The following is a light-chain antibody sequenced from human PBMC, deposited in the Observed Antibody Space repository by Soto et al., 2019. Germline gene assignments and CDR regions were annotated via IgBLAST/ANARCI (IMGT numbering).Light chain of an antibody. CDR2: WAS. V-gene: IGKV4-1*01. CDR3: QQYYSTPWT. J-gene: IGKJ1*01. CDR1: QSVLHSSNNKNY. Sequence: DIVMTQSPDSLAVSLGERATINCKSSQSVLHSSNNKNYLAWYQQKPGQPPKLLIYWASTRESGVPDRFSGSGSGTDFTLTISSLQAEDVAVYYCQQYYSTPWTFGQGTKVENK.